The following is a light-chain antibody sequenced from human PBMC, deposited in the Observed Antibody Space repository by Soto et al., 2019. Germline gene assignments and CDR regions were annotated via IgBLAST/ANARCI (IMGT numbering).Light chain of an antibody. J-gene: IGLJ2*01. CDR1: SSDVGGYNY. Sequence: QSVLTQPASVSGSPGQSITNSCTGASSDVGGYNYVSWYQQHPGKAPKLMIYDVNNRPSGVSIRFSGSKSVNTASLTISGLQAEDEADYYCSSYRGSTTVVFGGGTKLTVL. V-gene: IGLV2-14*01. CDR3: SSYRGSTTVV. CDR2: DVN.